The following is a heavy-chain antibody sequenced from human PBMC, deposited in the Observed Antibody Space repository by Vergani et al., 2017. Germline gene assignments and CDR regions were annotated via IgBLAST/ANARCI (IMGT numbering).Heavy chain of an antibody. V-gene: IGHV4-59*01. CDR2: IYYSGST. J-gene: IGHJ4*02. CDR1: GVSITTYY. D-gene: IGHD6-13*01. CDR3: AGDSSSWQRADY. Sequence: QVRLQESGPGLVKPSETLSLICTVSGVSITTYYWSWVRQPPGKGLEWLGYIYYSGSTTYNPSLKRRLTISVDTSKNQFSLRLSSVTAADRALYYCAGDSSSWQRADYWGQGTLVTVSS.